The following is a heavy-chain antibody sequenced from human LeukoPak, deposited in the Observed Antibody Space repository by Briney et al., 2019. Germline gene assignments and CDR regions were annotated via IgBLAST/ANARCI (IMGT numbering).Heavy chain of an antibody. V-gene: IGHV3-21*01. CDR2: ISSSSSYI. CDR3: ARDRMLFSSGGVDY. CDR1: GFTFSSYS. D-gene: IGHD3/OR15-3a*01. J-gene: IGHJ4*02. Sequence: GSLRLSCAASGFTFSSYSMNWVRQAPGKGLEWVSSISSSSSYIYYADSVKGRFTISRDNAKNSLYLQMNSLRAEDTAVYYCARDRMLFSSGGVDYWGQGTLVTVSS.